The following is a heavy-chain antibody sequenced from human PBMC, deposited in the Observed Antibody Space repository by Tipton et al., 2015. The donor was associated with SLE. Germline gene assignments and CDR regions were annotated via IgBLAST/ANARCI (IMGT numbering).Heavy chain of an antibody. CDR1: GGPFSGYY. V-gene: IGHV4-34*01. J-gene: IGHJ4*02. CDR3: ARFLGGYSYAYYY. D-gene: IGHD5-18*01. Sequence: TLSLTCAVYGGPFSGYYWNWIRQPPGKGLEWIGEINHSGSTNYNPSLKSRVTISVDTSKNQFSLKLSSVTAADTAVYYCARFLGGYSYAYYYWGQGTLVTVSS. CDR2: INHSGST.